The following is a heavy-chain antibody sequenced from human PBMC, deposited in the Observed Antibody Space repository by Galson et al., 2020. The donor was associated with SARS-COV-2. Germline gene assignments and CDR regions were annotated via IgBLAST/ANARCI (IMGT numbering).Heavy chain of an antibody. CDR3: ARTLTWYSSSSYYYYGMDV. Sequence: PTLVKPTQTLTLTCTFSGFSLSTSGMCVSWIRQPPGKALEWLALIDWDDDKYYSTSLKTRLTISKDTSKNQVVLTMTNMDPVDTATYYCARTLTWYSSSSYYYYGMDVWGQGTTVTVSS. V-gene: IGHV2-70*01. J-gene: IGHJ6*02. CDR1: GFSLSTSGMC. CDR2: IDWDDDK. D-gene: IGHD6-13*01.